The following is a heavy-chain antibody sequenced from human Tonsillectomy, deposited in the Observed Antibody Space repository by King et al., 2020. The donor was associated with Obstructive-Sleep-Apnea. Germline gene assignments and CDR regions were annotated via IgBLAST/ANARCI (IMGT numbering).Heavy chain of an antibody. CDR3: SKDTSYYDTSGYCGALDT. Sequence: VQLVDSGGGVVQPGRSLRLSCAASGFSFNTSGMHWVRQAPGKGLEWVAVISFDGSNKQYGDSAKGRFTVSRDNAKNTLDLQMNSLRAGDTAVYYCSKDTSYYDTSGYCGALDTWGQGTMVTVSS. CDR2: ISFDGSNK. CDR1: GFSFNTSG. D-gene: IGHD3-22*01. J-gene: IGHJ3*02. V-gene: IGHV3-30*18.